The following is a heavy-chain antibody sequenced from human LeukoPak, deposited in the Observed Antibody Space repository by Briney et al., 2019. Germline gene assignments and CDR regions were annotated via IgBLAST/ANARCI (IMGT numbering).Heavy chain of an antibody. V-gene: IGHV4-30-4*01. D-gene: IGHD3-10*01. Sequence: SETLSLTCTVSGGSISSGDYYWSWIRQPPGKGLEWIGYIYYSGSTYYNPSLKSRVTISVDTSKNQFSLKLSSVTAADTAVYYCASSRPIWFGEPPRTDAFDIWGQGTMVTVSS. J-gene: IGHJ3*02. CDR1: GGSISSGDYY. CDR2: IYYSGST. CDR3: ASSRPIWFGEPPRTDAFDI.